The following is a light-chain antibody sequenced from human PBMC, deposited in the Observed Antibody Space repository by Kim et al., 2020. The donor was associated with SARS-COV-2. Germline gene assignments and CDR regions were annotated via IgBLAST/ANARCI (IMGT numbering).Light chain of an antibody. CDR1: SSDVGSYNY. CDR3: SSYTSSHTVV. V-gene: IGLV2-14*03. Sequence: GHTITISCTGTSSDVGSYNYVTWYQHHPGKVPKLMIFDVNNRPSGVSNRFSGSKSGNTASLTISGLQAEDEADYYCSSYTSSHTVVFGGGTQLTVL. J-gene: IGLJ2*01. CDR2: DVN.